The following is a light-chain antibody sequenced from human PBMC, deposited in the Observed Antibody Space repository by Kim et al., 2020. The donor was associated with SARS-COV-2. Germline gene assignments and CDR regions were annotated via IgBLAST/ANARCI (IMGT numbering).Light chain of an antibody. CDR1: ESVSSW. J-gene: IGKJ2*01. CDR3: QQYNSSPIT. V-gene: IGKV1-5*03. Sequence: ASVGDRVTITCRASESVSSWVAWYQQKPGKAPKVLIYKSSSLESGVPSRFSGRGSGTEFTLTISSLQPDDFAIYYGQQYNSSPITFGQGTKVDIK. CDR2: KSS.